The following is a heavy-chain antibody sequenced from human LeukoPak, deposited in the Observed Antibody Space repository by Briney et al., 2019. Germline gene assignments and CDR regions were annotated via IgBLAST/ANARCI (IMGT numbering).Heavy chain of an antibody. Sequence: TGGSLRLSCAASGFTFSSYARSWVRQAPGKGLEWFSSISGSGGSTYYADSVKGRFTISRDNSKNTLYLQMNSLRAEDTAVYYCAKEPSQMGYYDSSGYYYRGDAFDIWGQGTMVAVSS. V-gene: IGHV3-23*01. CDR3: AKEPSQMGYYDSSGYYYRGDAFDI. CDR2: ISGSGGST. D-gene: IGHD3-22*01. CDR1: GFTFSSYA. J-gene: IGHJ3*02.